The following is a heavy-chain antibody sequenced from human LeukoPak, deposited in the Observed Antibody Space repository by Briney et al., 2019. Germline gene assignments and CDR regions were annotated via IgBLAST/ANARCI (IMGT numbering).Heavy chain of an antibody. Sequence: GGSLRLSCAASGFTFYENAMHWVRQAPGKGLECVSGISWNSGRIGYADSVKGRFTISRDNAKNSLYLQMNSLRAEDTALYYCAPEYSDGTVDAFDNWGQGTMVTVSS. J-gene: IGHJ3*02. CDR3: APEYSDGTVDAFDN. CDR2: ISWNSGRI. V-gene: IGHV3-9*01. CDR1: GFTFYENA. D-gene: IGHD5-18*01.